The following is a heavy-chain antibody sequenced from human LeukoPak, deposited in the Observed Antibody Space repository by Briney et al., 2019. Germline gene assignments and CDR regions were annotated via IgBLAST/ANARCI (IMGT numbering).Heavy chain of an antibody. CDR2: INPGDSET. Sequence: GESLKISCQGSGYTFTNYWIGWVRQMPGKGLEWMGSINPGDSETMYSPSFQGQVTISADKSISTACLQWSSLKASDTAMYYCARPGYRSRYFDYWGHGALVTVSS. J-gene: IGHJ4*01. V-gene: IGHV5-51*01. D-gene: IGHD6-19*01. CDR3: ARPGYRSRYFDY. CDR1: GYTFTNYW.